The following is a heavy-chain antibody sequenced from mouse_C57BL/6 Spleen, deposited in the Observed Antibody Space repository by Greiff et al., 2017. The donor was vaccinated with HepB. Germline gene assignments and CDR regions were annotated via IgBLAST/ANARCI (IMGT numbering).Heavy chain of an antibody. V-gene: IGHV10-1*01. CDR1: GFSFNTYA. Sequence: GGGLVQPKGSLKLSCAASGFSFNTYAMNWVRQAPGKGLEWVARIRSKSNNYATYYADSVKDRFTISRDDSESMLYLQMKNLKTEDTAMYYCVRENDYGSSYVGWYFDVWGTGTTVTVSS. CDR3: VRENDYGSSYVGWYFDV. CDR2: IRSKSNNYAT. D-gene: IGHD1-1*01. J-gene: IGHJ1*03.